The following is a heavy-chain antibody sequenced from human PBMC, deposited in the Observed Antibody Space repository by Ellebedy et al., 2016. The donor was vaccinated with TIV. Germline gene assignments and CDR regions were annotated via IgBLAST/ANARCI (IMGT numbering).Heavy chain of an antibody. CDR2: INPSGGST. D-gene: IGHD3-3*01. CDR1: AYTFTSSY. Sequence: AASVKVSCKASAYTFTSSYVNWVRQAPGQGLEWMGIINPSGGSTSSAQQFQDTLTITRDKSTYTVYMELSSLRSEDTAIYYCASTTRDRSGAFDMWGQGTMVIVSS. CDR3: ASTTRDRSGAFDM. V-gene: IGHV1-46*01. J-gene: IGHJ3*02.